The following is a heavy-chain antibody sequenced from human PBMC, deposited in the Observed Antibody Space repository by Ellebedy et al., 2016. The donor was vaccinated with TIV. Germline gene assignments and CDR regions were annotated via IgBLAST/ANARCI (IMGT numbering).Heavy chain of an antibody. D-gene: IGHD5-18*01. CDR3: ARGGYSYGCFDY. Sequence: ASVKVSCKASGYTFTGYYMHWVRQAPGQGLEWMGWISAYNGNTNYAQKLQGRVTMTTDTSTSTAYMELRSLRSDDTAVYYCARGGYSYGCFDYWGQGTLVTVSS. J-gene: IGHJ4*02. CDR2: ISAYNGNT. CDR1: GYTFTGYY. V-gene: IGHV1-18*04.